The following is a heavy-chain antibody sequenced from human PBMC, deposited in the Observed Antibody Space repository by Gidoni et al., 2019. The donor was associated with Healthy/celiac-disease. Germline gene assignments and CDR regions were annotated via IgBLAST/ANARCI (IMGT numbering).Heavy chain of an antibody. CDR1: GGTFSSYA. CDR2: IIPIFGTA. CDR3: ARGGDIVVVVAAQNAFDI. D-gene: IGHD2-15*01. V-gene: IGHV1-69*01. Sequence: QVQLVQSGAEVKKPGSSVKVSCKASGGTFSSYAISWVRQAPGQGLEWMGGIIPIFGTANYAQKFQGRVTITADESTSTAYMELSSLRSEDTAVYYCARGGDIVVVVAAQNAFDIWGQGTMVTVSS. J-gene: IGHJ3*02.